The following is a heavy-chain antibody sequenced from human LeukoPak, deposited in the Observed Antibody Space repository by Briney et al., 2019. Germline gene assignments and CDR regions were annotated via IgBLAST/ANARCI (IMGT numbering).Heavy chain of an antibody. J-gene: IGHJ4*02. V-gene: IGHV5-51*01. Sequence: GESLKISCQASGSSFTTYWIGWVRPMPGKGLEWMGIIYPGDFDIRYSPSFQGQVTFSTDKSISTAYLQWNSLKASDTAMYYCARLALDGGNYFDYWGQGTLVSVSS. CDR1: GSSFTTYW. CDR2: IYPGDFDI. D-gene: IGHD3-16*01. CDR3: ARLALDGGNYFDY.